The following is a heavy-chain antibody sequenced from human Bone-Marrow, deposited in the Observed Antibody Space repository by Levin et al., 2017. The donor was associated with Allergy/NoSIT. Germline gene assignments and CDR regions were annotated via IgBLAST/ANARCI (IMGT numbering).Heavy chain of an antibody. CDR2: IYHSGST. V-gene: IGHV4-30-2*01. Sequence: SCAVSGGSISSGGYSWSWIRQPPGKGLEWIGYIYHSGSTYYNPSLKSRVTISVDRSKNQFSLKLSSVTAADTAVYYCARIVATIEAFDSWGQGKMVTVAS. J-gene: IGHJ3*02. D-gene: IGHD5-12*01. CDR1: GGSISSGGYS. CDR3: ARIVATIEAFDS.